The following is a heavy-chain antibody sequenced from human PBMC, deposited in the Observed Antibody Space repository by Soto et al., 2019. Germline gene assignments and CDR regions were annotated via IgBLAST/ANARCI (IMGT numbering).Heavy chain of an antibody. J-gene: IGHJ4*02. CDR3: AKEIGYSSSWFEFDY. CDR1: GFAFSSYA. V-gene: IGHV3-23*01. CDR2: ISGSGGST. Sequence: EVQLLESGGGLVQPGGSLRLSCAASGFAFSSYAMSWVRQAPGKGLEWVSAISGSGGSTYYADSVKGRFTISRDNSKNTPYLQMNSLRAEDTAVYYCAKEIGYSSSWFEFDYWGQGTLVTVSS. D-gene: IGHD6-13*01.